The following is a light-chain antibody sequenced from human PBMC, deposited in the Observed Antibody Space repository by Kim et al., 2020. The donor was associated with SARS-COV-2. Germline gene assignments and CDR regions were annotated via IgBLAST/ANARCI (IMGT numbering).Light chain of an antibody. CDR3: QQYGTSPPGYT. CDR2: GAS. Sequence: PGETDNQSGRASQRLSRHYLAWYQQKRGQAPTLLIYGASRRATGIPDRFSGSGSGTDFLHTISRLEPEDFAVYYCQQYGTSPPGYTFGQGTKLE. V-gene: IGKV3-20*01. CDR1: QRLSRHY. J-gene: IGKJ2*01.